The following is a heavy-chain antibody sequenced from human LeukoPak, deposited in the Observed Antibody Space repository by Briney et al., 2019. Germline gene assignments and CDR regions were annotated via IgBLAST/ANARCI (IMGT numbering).Heavy chain of an antibody. V-gene: IGHV4-34*01. Sequence: PSETLSLTCAVYGGSFSGYYWSWIRRPPGKGLEWIGEINHSGSTNYNPSLKSRVTISVDTSKNQFSLKLSSVTAADTAVYYCARATVVPAATPAAFDIRGQGTTVTVSS. CDR1: GGSFSGYY. D-gene: IGHD2-2*01. CDR3: ARATVVPAATPAAFDI. CDR2: INHSGST. J-gene: IGHJ3*02.